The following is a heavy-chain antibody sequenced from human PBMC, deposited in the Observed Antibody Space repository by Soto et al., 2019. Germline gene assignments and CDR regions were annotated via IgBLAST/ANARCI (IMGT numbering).Heavy chain of an antibody. J-gene: IGHJ2*01. CDR3: ARPLWRDDYNWGYFDL. CDR2: ISYDGSNK. V-gene: IGHV3-30-3*01. CDR1: GFTFSSYA. Sequence: QVQLVESGGGVVQPGRSLRLSCAASGFTFSSYAMHWVRQAPGKGLEWVAVISYDGSNKYYADSVKGRFTISRDNSMNTLYLQMNSLRTADTAVYYCARPLWRDDYNWGYFDLWGRGTLVTVSS. D-gene: IGHD4-4*01.